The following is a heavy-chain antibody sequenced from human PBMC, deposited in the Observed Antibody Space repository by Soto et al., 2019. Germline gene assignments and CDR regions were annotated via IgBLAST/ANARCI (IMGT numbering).Heavy chain of an antibody. D-gene: IGHD1-26*01. CDR1: GFTFSSYW. J-gene: IGHJ5*02. CDR2: INSDGTTT. CDR3: ATEGTGSYTWFDP. V-gene: IGHV3-74*01. Sequence: EVQLVESGGGLVQPGGSLRLSCAASGFTFSSYWMHWVRQAPGKGLVWVSRINSDGTTTTYADPVKGRFTISRDNAKNTVYRQMNSLRAEDTAVYYCATEGTGSYTWFDPWGRGPLVTVSS.